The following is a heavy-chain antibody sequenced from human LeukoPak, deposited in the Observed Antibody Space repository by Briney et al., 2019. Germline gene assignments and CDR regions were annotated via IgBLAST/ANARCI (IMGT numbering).Heavy chain of an antibody. V-gene: IGHV4-39*07. CDR1: GASVSGSNYY. CDR3: ARGVGALWDYGDPTVEFDY. Sequence: SETLSLTCAVSGASVSGSNYYWGWIRQPPGNGLEWIGNIYSSGSTYYNASLQSRVTISIDTSKNQFSLKLRSVTAADTAVYYCARGVGALWDYGDPTVEFDYWGQGTLVTASS. CDR2: IYSSGST. D-gene: IGHD4-17*01. J-gene: IGHJ4*02.